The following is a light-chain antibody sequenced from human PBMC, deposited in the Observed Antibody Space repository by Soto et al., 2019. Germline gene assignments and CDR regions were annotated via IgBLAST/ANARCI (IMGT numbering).Light chain of an antibody. J-gene: IGLJ3*02. Sequence: QSVLTQSPSASASLGASVKLTCTLSSGHSNYAIAWHQQQPEKGPRFLMKLNSDGSHRKGDGIPDRFSGSSSGAERYLTISSLQSEDEGDYYCQTWGLGKVFGGGTKVTVL. CDR2: LNSDGSH. V-gene: IGLV4-69*01. CDR1: SGHSNYA. CDR3: QTWGLGKV.